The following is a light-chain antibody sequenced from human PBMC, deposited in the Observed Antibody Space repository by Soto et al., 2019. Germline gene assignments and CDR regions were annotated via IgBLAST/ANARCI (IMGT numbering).Light chain of an antibody. CDR3: QQYNDWWT. J-gene: IGKJ1*01. Sequence: EIVMTQSPDTLSVSPGERATLSCRSSQSVSNNLAWYHQKPGQAPRLLIFGASTRATGIPARFSGSGSGTEFTLTISSLQSEDFAVYYCQQYNDWWTFGQGTKVEIK. V-gene: IGKV3-15*01. CDR1: QSVSNN. CDR2: GAS.